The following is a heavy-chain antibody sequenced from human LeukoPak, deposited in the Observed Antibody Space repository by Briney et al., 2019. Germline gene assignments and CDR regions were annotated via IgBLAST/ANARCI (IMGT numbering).Heavy chain of an antibody. D-gene: IGHD2-21*02. CDR1: GFTVSSNY. CDR3: ARVCGGDCFDAFDI. J-gene: IGHJ3*02. CDR2: IYSGGST. Sequence: PGGSLRLSCAASGFTVSSNYMSWVRQAPGKGLEWASVIYSGGSTYYADSVKGRFTISRDNSKNTLYLQMNSLSAEDTAVYYCARVCGGDCFDAFDIWGQGTMVTVSS. V-gene: IGHV3-66*02.